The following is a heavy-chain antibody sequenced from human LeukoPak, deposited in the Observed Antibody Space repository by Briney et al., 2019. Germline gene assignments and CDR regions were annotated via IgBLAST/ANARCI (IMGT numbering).Heavy chain of an antibody. CDR3: ARGLDDFSEAQGEYYHFLDV. D-gene: IGHD3-3*01. J-gene: IGHJ6*03. Sequence: PSXXLSLTCTVSGDSISAYYWNWIRQPAGRGLEWIGRIYTSGKTNYNPSLRRGGSISLATSKKKFSLRRKYVAAADTAVYYCARGLDDFSEAQGEYYHFLDVWGKGTTVIVSS. V-gene: IGHV4-4*07. CDR2: IYTSGKT. CDR1: GDSISAYY.